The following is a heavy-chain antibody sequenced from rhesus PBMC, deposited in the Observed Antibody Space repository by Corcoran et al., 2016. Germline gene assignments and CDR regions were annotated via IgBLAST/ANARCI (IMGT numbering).Heavy chain of an antibody. J-gene: IGHJ4*01. V-gene: IGHV4S10*01. Sequence: QVQLQESGPGVVKPSETLSLTCAVSGGSISDSYRWSWIRQPPGKGLEWSGYIYGSSTSTNYNPSLKSRCTSSKDTSKNQFSLKLSSVTAADTAVFYCARDGDSSWSVFDYWGQGVLVTVSS. CDR1: GGSISDSYR. D-gene: IGHD6-13*01. CDR2: IYGSSTST. CDR3: ARDGDSSWSVFDY.